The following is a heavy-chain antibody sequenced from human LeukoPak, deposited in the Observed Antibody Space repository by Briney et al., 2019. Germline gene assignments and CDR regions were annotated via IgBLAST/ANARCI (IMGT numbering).Heavy chain of an antibody. D-gene: IGHD5-12*01. CDR2: IYYSGST. Sequence: SETLSLTCTVSGGSISSYYWSWIRQPPGKGLEWIGYIYYSGSTNYNPSLKSRVTISVDTSKNQFSLKLSSVTAADTAVYYCARDSSVYSGYEGAFDIWGQGTMVTVSS. CDR3: ARDSSVYSGYEGAFDI. V-gene: IGHV4-59*01. CDR1: GGSISSYY. J-gene: IGHJ3*02.